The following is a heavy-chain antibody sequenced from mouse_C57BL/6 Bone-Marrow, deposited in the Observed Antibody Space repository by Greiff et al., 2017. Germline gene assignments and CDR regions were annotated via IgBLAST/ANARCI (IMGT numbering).Heavy chain of an antibody. D-gene: IGHD2-3*01. J-gene: IGHJ4*01. Sequence: EVMLVESGGGLVQPGGSLKLSCAASGFTFSDYYMYWVRQTPEKRLEWVAYISNGGGSTYYPDTVKGRFTISSDNDKNTLYLQMSRLKSEDTAMYYCARRIYDGYYYAMDYWGQGTSVTVSS. CDR1: GFTFSDYY. CDR2: ISNGGGST. V-gene: IGHV5-12*01. CDR3: ARRIYDGYYYAMDY.